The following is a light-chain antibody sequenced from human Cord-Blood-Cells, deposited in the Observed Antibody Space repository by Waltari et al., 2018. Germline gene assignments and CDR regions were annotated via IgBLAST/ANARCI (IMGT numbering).Light chain of an antibody. CDR3: CSYAGSSTFWV. J-gene: IGLJ3*02. CDR1: SSDVGSYNL. CDR2: EGS. Sequence: QSALTQPASVSGSPGQSITISCTGTSSDVGSYNLVSWYQQHPGKAPKLMIYEGSKRPSGFSNRFSDSKSGRTASLTISGLQAEDEADYYCCSYAGSSTFWVFGGGTKLTVL. V-gene: IGLV2-23*03.